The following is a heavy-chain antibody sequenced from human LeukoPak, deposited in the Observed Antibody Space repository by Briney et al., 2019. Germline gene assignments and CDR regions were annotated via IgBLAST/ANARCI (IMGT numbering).Heavy chain of an antibody. D-gene: IGHD2-8*01. V-gene: IGHV3-7*01. Sequence: GGSLRLSCAASGFTFTTYWMAWVRQAPGKGLEWVANIKQDGSEAVYADSVRGRFTISRDKAKNSLYLQMNSLRVEDTAVYYCSNGIYDRSYWGQGTLVTVSS. J-gene: IGHJ4*02. CDR3: SNGIYDRSY. CDR1: GFTFTTYW. CDR2: IKQDGSEA.